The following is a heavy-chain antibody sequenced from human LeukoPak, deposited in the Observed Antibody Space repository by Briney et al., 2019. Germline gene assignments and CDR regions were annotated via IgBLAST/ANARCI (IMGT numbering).Heavy chain of an antibody. CDR1: GGSISSSSYY. J-gene: IGHJ3*02. D-gene: IGHD3-22*01. CDR2: IYYSGST. Sequence: SETLSLTCTVSGGSISSSSYYWGWISQPPGKGLEWIVSIYYSGSTYYNPSLKSRVTISVDTSKNQFSLKLSSVTAADTAVYYCARRYYDSSGFDAFDIWGQGTMVTVSS. CDR3: ARRYYDSSGFDAFDI. V-gene: IGHV4-39*01.